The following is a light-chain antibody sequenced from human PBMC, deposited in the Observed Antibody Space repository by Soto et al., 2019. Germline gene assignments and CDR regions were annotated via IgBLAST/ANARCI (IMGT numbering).Light chain of an antibody. V-gene: IGKV4-1*01. Sequence: DIVMTQSPDSLAVSLGERATINCKSSQSILYSSNNKNYLAWYQQKPGQPPKLLIYWASTRESGVPERFSGSGSGTDFTITISSLQAEDVAVYYCQQYYSTPRTFGQGTKVEIK. CDR2: WAS. J-gene: IGKJ1*01. CDR1: QSILYSSNNKNY. CDR3: QQYYSTPRT.